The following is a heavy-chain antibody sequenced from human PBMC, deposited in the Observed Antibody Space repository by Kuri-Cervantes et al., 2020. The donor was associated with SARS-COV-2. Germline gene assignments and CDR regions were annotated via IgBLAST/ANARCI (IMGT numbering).Heavy chain of an antibody. V-gene: IGHV3-21*01. CDR1: GFTFSSYS. D-gene: IGHD6-13*01. Sequence: GGSLRLSCAASGFTFSSYSMNWVRQAPGKGLEWVSSISSSSSYIYYADSVKGRFTISRDNAKNSPYLQMNSLRAEDTAVYYCARDPYSSSWYRYYYGMDVWGQGTTVTVSS. CDR3: ARDPYSSSWYRYYYGMDV. CDR2: ISSSSSYI. J-gene: IGHJ6*02.